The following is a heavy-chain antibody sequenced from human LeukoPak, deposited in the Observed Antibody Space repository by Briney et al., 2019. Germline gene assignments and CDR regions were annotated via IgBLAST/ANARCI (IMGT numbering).Heavy chain of an antibody. J-gene: IGHJ4*02. CDR3: ARGIVTYYDILTGYPLSNDYFDY. Sequence: SETLSLTCAVYGGSFSGYYWSWIRQPPGKGLEWIGEINHSGSTNYNPSRKSRVTISVDTSKNQFSLKLSSVTAADTAVYYCARGIVTYYDILTGYPLSNDYFDYWGQGTLVTVSS. D-gene: IGHD3-9*01. CDR1: GGSFSGYY. CDR2: INHSGST. V-gene: IGHV4-34*01.